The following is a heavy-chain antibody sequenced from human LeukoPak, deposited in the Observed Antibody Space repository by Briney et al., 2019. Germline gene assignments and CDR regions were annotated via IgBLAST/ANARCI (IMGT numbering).Heavy chain of an antibody. Sequence: SETLSLTCTVSGGSISSYYWSWIRQPAGKGLEWIGRIYTSGSTNYNPSLKSRVTISVDTSKNQFSLKLSSVTAADTAVYYCARFIAAAGTFDYWGQGTLVTVSS. D-gene: IGHD6-13*01. J-gene: IGHJ4*02. CDR1: GGSISSYY. CDR3: ARFIAAAGTFDY. V-gene: IGHV4-4*07. CDR2: IYTSGST.